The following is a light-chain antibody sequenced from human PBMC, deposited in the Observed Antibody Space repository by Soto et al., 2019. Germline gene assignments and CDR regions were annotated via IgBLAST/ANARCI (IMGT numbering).Light chain of an antibody. J-gene: IGKJ4*01. Sequence: PGTLSLSPGETATLSCRASESVSDNYLAWYQQRSGQAPRLVIYGASSRASAVPDRFSGSGSGADFTLTISRLEPEDFAVYYCQQYGSSPLTFGGGTKVDI. CDR2: GAS. CDR3: QQYGSSPLT. V-gene: IGKV3-20*01. CDR1: ESVSDNY.